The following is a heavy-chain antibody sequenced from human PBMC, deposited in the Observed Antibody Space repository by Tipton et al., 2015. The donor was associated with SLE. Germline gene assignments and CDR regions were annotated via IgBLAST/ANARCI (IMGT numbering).Heavy chain of an antibody. J-gene: IGHJ4*02. D-gene: IGHD5-18*01. CDR1: GGSFSGYY. CDR2: INHSGNT. V-gene: IGHV4-34*01. CDR3: ATLPPGYARNY. Sequence: TLSLTCTVYGGSFSGYYWSWIRQPPGKGLEWIGEINHSGNTNYNPSLKSRVTISVDTSKNQFALKLSSVTAADTAVYYCATLPPGYARNYWGQGTLVTVSS.